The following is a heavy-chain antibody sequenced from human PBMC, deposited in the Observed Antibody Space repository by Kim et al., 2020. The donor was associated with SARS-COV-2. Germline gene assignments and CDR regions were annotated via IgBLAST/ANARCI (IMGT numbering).Heavy chain of an antibody. CDR2: ISSSSSYT. D-gene: IGHD6-19*01. J-gene: IGHJ4*02. CDR1: GFTFSDYY. Sequence: GGSLRLSCAASGFTFSDYYMSWIRQAPGKGLEGVSYISSSSSYTNYADSVKGRFTISRDNAKNSLYLQMNSLRAEDTAVYYCARERRQQWLVGYYFDYWGQGTLVTVSS. CDR3: ARERRQQWLVGYYFDY. V-gene: IGHV3-11*06.